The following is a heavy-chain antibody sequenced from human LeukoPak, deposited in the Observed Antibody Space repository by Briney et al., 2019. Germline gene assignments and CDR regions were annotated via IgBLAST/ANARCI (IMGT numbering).Heavy chain of an antibody. D-gene: IGHD6-13*01. CDR1: GFTFSHYA. J-gene: IGHJ4*02. CDR2: ISGDGVST. Sequence: GGSLRLSCAASGFTFSHYAMSWVRQAPGKGLEWVSAISGDGVSTYYADSVKGLFTISRDNTKSTVYLQMSSLRAEDTAIYYCAKDYEASTSWREFFDFWGQGTLVTVSS. CDR3: AKDYEASTSWREFFDF. V-gene: IGHV3-23*01.